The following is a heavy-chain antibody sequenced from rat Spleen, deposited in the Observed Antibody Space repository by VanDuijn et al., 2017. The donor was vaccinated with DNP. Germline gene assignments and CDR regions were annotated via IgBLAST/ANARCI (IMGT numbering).Heavy chain of an antibody. CDR2: MSSGGSR. D-gene: IGHD1-10*01. V-gene: IGHV2S12*01. J-gene: IGHJ4*01. CDR1: GFSLTNYH. CDR3: ARHNNFYAMDA. Sequence: QVQLKESGPGLVQPSQTLSLTCTVSGFSLTNYHVHWVRQPPGKGLEWIAAMSSGGSRYYNSALKSRLSISRDTSKSQVFLKRNSLRSEDMATYYCARHNNFYAMDAWGQGTSVTVSS.